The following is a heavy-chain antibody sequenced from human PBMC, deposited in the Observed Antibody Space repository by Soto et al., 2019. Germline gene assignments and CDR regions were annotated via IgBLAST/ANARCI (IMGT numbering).Heavy chain of an antibody. CDR2: IYHSGST. CDR1: SGSISSSNW. D-gene: IGHD2-15*01. J-gene: IGHJ3*02. CDR3: ARKSENCSGGSCYPTHDAFAI. Sequence: QVQLQESGPGLVKPSGTLSLTCAGSSGSISSSNWWSWVRQPPGTGLEWIGEIYHSGSTNYNPSLKRRVTISVDKSKNQLSRKLSSVTAADTAVYYCARKSENCSGGSCYPTHDAFAIWGQETMVPVSS. V-gene: IGHV4-4*02.